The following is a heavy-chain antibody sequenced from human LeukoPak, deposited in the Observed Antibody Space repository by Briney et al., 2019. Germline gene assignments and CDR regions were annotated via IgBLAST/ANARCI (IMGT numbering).Heavy chain of an antibody. CDR3: ARDSAYYYDSSGYDY. D-gene: IGHD3-22*01. J-gene: IGHJ4*02. CDR2: ISSNGGST. V-gene: IGHV3-64*04. Sequence: PGGSLRLSCSASGFTFSRYAMHWVRQAPGKGLEYVSAISSNGGSTYYADSVKGRFTISRDNAKNSLYLQMNSLRAEDTAVYYCARDSAYYYDSSGYDYWGQGTLVTVSS. CDR1: GFTFSRYA.